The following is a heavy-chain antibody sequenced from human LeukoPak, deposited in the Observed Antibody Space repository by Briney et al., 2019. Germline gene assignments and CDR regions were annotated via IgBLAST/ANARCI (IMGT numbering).Heavy chain of an antibody. Sequence: ASVMVSCKASGYTFTGYYMHWVRQAPGQGLEWMGWINPNRGGTNYAQKFQGRVTMTRDTSISTAYMELSRLRPDDTAVYYCARDLRLAYSTVDYWGQGTRVTVSS. CDR1: GYTFTGYY. CDR2: INPNRGGT. CDR3: ARDLRLAYSTVDY. V-gene: IGHV1-2*02. D-gene: IGHD2-21*01. J-gene: IGHJ4*02.